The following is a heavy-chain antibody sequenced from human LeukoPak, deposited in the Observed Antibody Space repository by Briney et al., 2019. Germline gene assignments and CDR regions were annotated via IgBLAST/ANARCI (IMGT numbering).Heavy chain of an antibody. CDR1: GFTFSSYS. CDR3: ARVIAAAGSYYYYYYYMDV. Sequence: NPGGSLRLSCAASGFTFSSYSMNWVRQPPGKGLEWIGEINHSGSTNYNPSLKSRVTISVDTSKNQFSLKLSSVTAADTAVYYCARVIAAAGSYYYYYYYMDVWGKGTTVTVSS. J-gene: IGHJ6*03. CDR2: INHSGST. V-gene: IGHV4-34*01. D-gene: IGHD6-13*01.